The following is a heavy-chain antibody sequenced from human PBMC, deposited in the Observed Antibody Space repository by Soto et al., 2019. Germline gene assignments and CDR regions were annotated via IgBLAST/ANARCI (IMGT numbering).Heavy chain of an antibody. CDR1: VFTFINAW. D-gene: IGHD3-3*01. CDR2: IKSKTGGGTT. CDR3: TTRYYDFWSGWYYFDY. V-gene: IGHV3-15*01. J-gene: IGHJ4*02. Sequence: GWSLRLACASSVFTFINAWMSWVRQAPGKGLEWVGRIKSKTGGGTTDYAAPVKGRFTISRDDSKNTLYLQMNSLKTEDTAVYYCTTRYYDFWSGWYYFDYWGQGTLVTVSS.